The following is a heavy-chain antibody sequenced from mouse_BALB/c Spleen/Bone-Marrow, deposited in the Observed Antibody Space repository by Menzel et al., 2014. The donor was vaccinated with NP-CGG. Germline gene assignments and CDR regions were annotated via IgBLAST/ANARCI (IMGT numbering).Heavy chain of an antibody. J-gene: IGHJ3*01. D-gene: IGHD2-10*02. CDR2: IRLKSNNYET. Sequence: EVKLMESGGGLVQPGDSMKFSCVATGVTFSNYWMNWVRQSPERGLEWVAEIRLKSNNYETHYAESVKGRFTISRDDSKSRVYLQMNNLRAEDTGIYYCMYGNPFAYWGQGTLVTVSA. CDR1: GVTFSNYW. CDR3: MYGNPFAY. V-gene: IGHV6-6*02.